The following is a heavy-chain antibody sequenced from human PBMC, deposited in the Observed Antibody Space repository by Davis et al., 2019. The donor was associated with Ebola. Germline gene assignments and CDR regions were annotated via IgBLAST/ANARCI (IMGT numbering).Heavy chain of an antibody. J-gene: IGHJ4*02. CDR3: ARALGYSGSYYGY. V-gene: IGHV1-8*02. Sequence: ASLKVSCKASAYTFTSYGISWVRQAPGQGLEWMGWMNPNSGNTGYAQKFQGRVTMTRTTSISTAYMELSSLRSEDTAVYYCARALGYSGSYYGYWGQGTLVTVSS. D-gene: IGHD1-26*01. CDR1: AYTFTSYG. CDR2: MNPNSGNT.